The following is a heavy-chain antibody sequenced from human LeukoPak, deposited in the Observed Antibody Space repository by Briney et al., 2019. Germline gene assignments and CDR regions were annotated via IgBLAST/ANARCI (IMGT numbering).Heavy chain of an antibody. D-gene: IGHD2-15*01. V-gene: IGHV4-34*01. CDR3: ARAKALGYCSGGSCYPRGFDP. CDR1: GGSFSGYY. Sequence: PSETLSLTCAVYGGSFSGYYWSWIRQPPGKGLEWIGETNHRGSTNYNPSLKSRVTISVDTSKNQFSLKLSSVTAADTAVYYCARAKALGYCSGGSCYPRGFDPWGQGTLVTVSS. CDR2: TNHRGST. J-gene: IGHJ5*02.